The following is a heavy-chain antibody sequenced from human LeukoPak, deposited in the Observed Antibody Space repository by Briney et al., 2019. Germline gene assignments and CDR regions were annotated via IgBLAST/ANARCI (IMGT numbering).Heavy chain of an antibody. CDR1: GASISSGGCY. CDR3: AREVTMVRGLSWFDP. CDR2: ISYSGNT. V-gene: IGHV4-31*03. Sequence: PSETLSLTCTVSGASISSGGCYWSWIRQLPGKGLEWIGYISYSGNTYYNPSLKSRLIMSLDTSENQFSLWLSSVTAADTAVYYCAREVTMVRGLSWFDPWGQGTLVTVSS. D-gene: IGHD3-10*01. J-gene: IGHJ5*02.